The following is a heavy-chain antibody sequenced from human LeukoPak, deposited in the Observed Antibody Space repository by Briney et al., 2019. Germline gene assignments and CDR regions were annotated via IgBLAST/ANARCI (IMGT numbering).Heavy chain of an antibody. D-gene: IGHD1-26*01. CDR3: ARGHTPYSGSYYAGGRDY. V-gene: IGHV1-46*01. CDR2: INPSGGST. Sequence: ASVKVSCKASGYTFTSYYMHWVRQAPGQGLEWMGIINPSGGSTSYAQKLQGRVTMTRDTSTSTVYMELSSLRSEDTAVYYCARGHTPYSGSYYAGGRDYWGQGTLVTVSS. J-gene: IGHJ4*02. CDR1: GYTFTSYY.